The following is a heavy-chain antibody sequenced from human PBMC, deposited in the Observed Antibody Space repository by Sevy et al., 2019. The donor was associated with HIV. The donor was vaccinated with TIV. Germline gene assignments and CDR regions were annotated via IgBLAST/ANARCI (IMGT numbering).Heavy chain of an antibody. CDR1: GYTFTSYD. V-gene: IGHV1-8*01. J-gene: IGHJ6*02. D-gene: IGHD2-2*01. Sequence: ASVKVSCKASGYTFTSYDINWVRQATGQGLEWMGWMNPNSGNTGYAQKFQGRVTMTRNTSISTAYMELSSLRSEDTAVYYCARWGKIVVVPAADYYYGMDVWGQGTTVTVSS. CDR3: ARWGKIVVVPAADYYYGMDV. CDR2: MNPNSGNT.